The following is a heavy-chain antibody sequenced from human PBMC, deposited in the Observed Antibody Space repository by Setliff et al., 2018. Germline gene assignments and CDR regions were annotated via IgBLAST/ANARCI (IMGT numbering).Heavy chain of an antibody. D-gene: IGHD3-10*01. CDR3: ARASRFGTVVYKGDYYMDV. V-gene: IGHV7-4-1*02. J-gene: IGHJ6*03. CDR2: INTNTGNP. Sequence: ASVKVSCKSSGYMFTTYAMSWIRQVPGQGFEWMGWINTNTGNPIYVQGFTGRFVFSLDTSVSTAYLHISGLKAEDTAVYYCARASRFGTVVYKGDYYMDVWGKGTTVTVSS. CDR1: GYMFTTYA.